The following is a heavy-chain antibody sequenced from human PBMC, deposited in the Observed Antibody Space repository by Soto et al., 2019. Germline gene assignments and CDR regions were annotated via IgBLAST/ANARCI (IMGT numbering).Heavy chain of an antibody. Sequence: QVTLKESGPVLVKPTETLTLTCTVSGFSLSNARMGVSWIRQPPGKALEWLAHIFSNDEKSYSTSLKSRLTISKDTSKSQVVLTMTNMDPVDTATYYCARSVPAAIVARRYYFDYWGQGTLVTVSS. CDR3: ARSVPAAIVARRYYFDY. CDR2: IFSNDEK. J-gene: IGHJ4*02. CDR1: GFSLSNARMG. V-gene: IGHV2-26*01. D-gene: IGHD2-2*02.